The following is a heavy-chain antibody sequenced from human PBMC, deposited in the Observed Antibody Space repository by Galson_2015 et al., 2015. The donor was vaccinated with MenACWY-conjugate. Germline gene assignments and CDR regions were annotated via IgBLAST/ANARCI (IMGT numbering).Heavy chain of an antibody. CDR3: ARLGGNYRTTSHFDY. D-gene: IGHD1-26*01. CDR1: GFTFSTYW. J-gene: IGHJ4*02. V-gene: IGHV3-74*01. CDR2: ISSDGRST. Sequence: SLRLSCAASGFTFSTYWVHWVRQAPGKGLVWVSRISSDGRSTSYADSVKGRFTISRDNAKNTLYLQMNSQRAEDTAVYYCARLGGNYRTTSHFDYWGQGTLVTVSS.